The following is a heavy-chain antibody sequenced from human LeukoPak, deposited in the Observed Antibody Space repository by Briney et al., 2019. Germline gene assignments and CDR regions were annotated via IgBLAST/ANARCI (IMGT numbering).Heavy chain of an antibody. D-gene: IGHD3-10*02. J-gene: IGHJ6*04. Sequence: PGGSLRLSCAASGFTFDDYGMSWVRQAPGKGLEWVSGINWNGGSTGYTDSVKGRFTISRDNAKNSLYLQMNSLRAEDTAVYYCAELGITMIGGVWGKGTTVTISS. V-gene: IGHV3-20*04. CDR3: AELGITMIGGV. CDR2: INWNGGST. CDR1: GFTFDDYG.